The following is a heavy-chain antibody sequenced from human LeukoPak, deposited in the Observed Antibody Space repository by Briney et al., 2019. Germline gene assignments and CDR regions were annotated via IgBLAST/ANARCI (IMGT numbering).Heavy chain of an antibody. CDR1: GGSFSGFY. V-gene: IGHV4-34*01. CDR2: INYTGST. D-gene: IGHD4-17*01. J-gene: IGHJ4*02. CDR3: ARGGTTVTQRDFDY. Sequence: SETLSLTCAVYGGSFSGFYWSWIRHVPGKGLEWIGEINYTGSTSYNPSLKSRVTISVDTSQNQFFLLLTSVTAADTAVYYCARGGTTVTQRDFDYWGQGTLVTVSS.